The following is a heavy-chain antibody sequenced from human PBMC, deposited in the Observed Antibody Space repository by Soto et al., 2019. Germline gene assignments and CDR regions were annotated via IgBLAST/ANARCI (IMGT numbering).Heavy chain of an antibody. CDR2: IHHSGST. J-gene: IGHJ4*01. V-gene: IGHV4-4*02. Sequence: QVQLPESGPGLVKPSGTLSLTCAVSGGSISSITWWRWVRQPPGKGLEWMGEIHHSGSTNYNTSLQSRGTIAGDKSKNHFSLKLSSVTAADAAVYYCARDPGGNSVVYWGHGTLVTVSS. CDR1: GGSISSITW. CDR3: ARDPGGNSVVY. D-gene: IGHD2-21*02.